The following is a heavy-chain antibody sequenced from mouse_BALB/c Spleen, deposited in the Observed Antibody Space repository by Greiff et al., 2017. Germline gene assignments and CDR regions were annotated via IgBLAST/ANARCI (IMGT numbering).Heavy chain of an antibody. CDR1: GFAFSSYD. CDR2: ISSGGGST. V-gene: IGHV5-12-1*01. D-gene: IGHD1-1*01. CDR3: ARWTSLVQAMDY. J-gene: IGHJ4*01. Sequence: EVKVVESGGGLVKPGGSLKLSCAASGFAFSSYDMSWVRQTPEKRLEWVAYISSGGGSTYYPDTVKGRFTISRDNAKNTLYLQMSSLKSEDTAMYYCARWTSLVQAMDYWGQGTSVTVSS.